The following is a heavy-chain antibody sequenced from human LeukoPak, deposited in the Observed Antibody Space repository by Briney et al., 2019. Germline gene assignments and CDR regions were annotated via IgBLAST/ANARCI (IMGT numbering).Heavy chain of an antibody. CDR1: GGTFSSYA. Sequence: SVKVSCKASGGTFSSYAISWVRQAPGQGLEWMGGIIPIFGTANYAQKFQGRVTITADESTSTAYMELSSLRSEDTAVYYCARDLSMTMGAFDIWGQGTMVTVSS. CDR3: ARDLSMTMGAFDI. J-gene: IGHJ3*02. V-gene: IGHV1-69*13. CDR2: IIPIFGTA.